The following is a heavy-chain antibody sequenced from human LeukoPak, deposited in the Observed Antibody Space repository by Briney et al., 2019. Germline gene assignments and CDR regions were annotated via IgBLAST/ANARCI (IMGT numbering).Heavy chain of an antibody. CDR3: ARALRYFDWLGAFDI. D-gene: IGHD3-9*01. V-gene: IGHV4-59*12. CDR2: IYYSGST. J-gene: IGHJ3*02. CDR1: GGSINSYY. Sequence: SETLSLTCTVSGGSINSYYWSWIRQPPGKGLEWIGYIYYSGSTNYNPSLKSRVTISVDTSKNQFSLKLSSVTAADTAVYYCARALRYFDWLGAFDIWGQGTMVTVSS.